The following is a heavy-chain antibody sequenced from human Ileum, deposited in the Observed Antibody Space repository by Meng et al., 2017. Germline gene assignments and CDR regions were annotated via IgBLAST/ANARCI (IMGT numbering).Heavy chain of an antibody. CDR3: ARDGGAAPDYFDY. Sequence: QVQLQQSGPGRVMPSQTLSLPCAISGDSVSSNSAAWNWIRQSPSRGLEWLGRTYYRSKWYNNYAVSVRSRISINPDTSKNQFSLQLNSVTPEDTAVYYCARDGGAAPDYFDYWGQGTLVTVSS. CDR1: GDSVSSNSAA. V-gene: IGHV6-1*01. CDR2: TYYRSKWYN. D-gene: IGHD3-16*01. J-gene: IGHJ4*02.